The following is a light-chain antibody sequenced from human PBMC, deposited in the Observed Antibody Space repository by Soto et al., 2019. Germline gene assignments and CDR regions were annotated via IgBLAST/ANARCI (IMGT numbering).Light chain of an antibody. V-gene: IGKV4-1*01. CDR2: WAS. CDR3: QQYYSTPYT. CDR1: QSVLYSSNNKNY. J-gene: IGKJ2*01. Sequence: DIVMTQSPDSLAGSLGERATINCKSSQSVLYSSNNKNYLAWYQQKPGQPPKLRIYWASTRESGVPERCSGSGSGTDFTLTICSLQAEDVAVYYCQQYYSTPYTFGQGTKLEIK.